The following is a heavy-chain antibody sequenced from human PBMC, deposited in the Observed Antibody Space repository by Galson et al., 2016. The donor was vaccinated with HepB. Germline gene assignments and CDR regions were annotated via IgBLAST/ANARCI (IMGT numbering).Heavy chain of an antibody. CDR1: GFSFSRHA. J-gene: IGHJ4*02. D-gene: IGHD5-24*01. CDR2: IPNDGTRR. Sequence: SLRLSCAASGFSFSRHAMHWVRQAPGKGLELVAVIPNDGTRRYYTDSVKGRFSISKDNSQNTLYVQMNTPRTEDTAVYYCARSAGGLMAQGMSDYFDFWGQGPLVTVSS. CDR3: ARSAGGLMAQGMSDYFDF. V-gene: IGHV3-30-3*01.